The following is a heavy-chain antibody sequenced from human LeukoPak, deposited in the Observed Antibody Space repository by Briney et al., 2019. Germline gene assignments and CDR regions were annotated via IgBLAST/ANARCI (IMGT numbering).Heavy chain of an antibody. Sequence: ASVKVSCKASGYTFTGYYMHWVRQAPGQGLEWMGWINPNSGGTNYAQKFQGRVTMTRDTSISTAYMELSRLRSDDTAVYYCATDLWGPGATVVTSPDDAFDIWGQGTMVTVSS. CDR3: ATDLWGPGATVVTSPDDAFDI. CDR2: INPNSGGT. J-gene: IGHJ3*02. D-gene: IGHD4-23*01. CDR1: GYTFTGYY. V-gene: IGHV1-2*02.